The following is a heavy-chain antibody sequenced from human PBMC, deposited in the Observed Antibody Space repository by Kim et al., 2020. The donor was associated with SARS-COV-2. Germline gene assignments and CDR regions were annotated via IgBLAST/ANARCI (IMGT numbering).Heavy chain of an antibody. CDR3: ARGRLRFLEWLLYEDFDY. J-gene: IGHJ4*02. Sequence: KGRFTISRDNSKNTLYLQMNSLRAEDTAVYYCARGRLRFLEWLLYEDFDYWGQGTLVTVSS. V-gene: IGHV3-30*07. D-gene: IGHD3-3*01.